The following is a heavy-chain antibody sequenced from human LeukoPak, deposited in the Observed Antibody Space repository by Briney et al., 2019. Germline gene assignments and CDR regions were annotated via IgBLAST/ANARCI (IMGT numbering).Heavy chain of an antibody. J-gene: IGHJ4*02. D-gene: IGHD3-16*02. Sequence: PGGSLRLSCAASGFTFSSYAMSWVRQAPGKGLDWVSGISGSGGSTYYADSVKGRFTISRDNSKNTLYLQMNSLRAEDTAVYYCANGVTVIDPFDYWGQGTLVTVSS. CDR3: ANGVTVIDPFDY. V-gene: IGHV3-23*01. CDR1: GFTFSSYA. CDR2: ISGSGGST.